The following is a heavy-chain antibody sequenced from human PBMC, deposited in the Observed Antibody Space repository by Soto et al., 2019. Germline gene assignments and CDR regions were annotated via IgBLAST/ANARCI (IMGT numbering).Heavy chain of an antibody. CDR3: ALMNADTYSHYYAMDV. V-gene: IGHV2-26*03. CDR2: IFSDAER. J-gene: IGHJ6*02. Sequence: SGPTLVNPTETLTLTCTISGFSLTNGGMGVSWIRQSPGKALEWLAHIFSDAERSYSTSMQTRLTISTDTSGTQVALTMTNMDPVDTGTYYCALMNADTYSHYYAMDVWGQGTTVTVAS. CDR1: GFSLTNGGMG. D-gene: IGHD1-1*01.